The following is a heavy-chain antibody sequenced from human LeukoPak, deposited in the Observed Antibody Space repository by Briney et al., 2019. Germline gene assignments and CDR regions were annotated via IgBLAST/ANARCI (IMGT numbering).Heavy chain of an antibody. J-gene: IGHJ4*02. CDR3: TREMGTTSDS. Sequence: PGGSLRLSCAASTFTFSSATMNWVRQAPGKGLEWVSHIGPSSNTIYYADSVKGRFTISRDNAKNSLYLQMNSLRDEDTAVYYCTREMGTTSDSRGQGTLVTVSS. V-gene: IGHV3-48*02. D-gene: IGHD1-7*01. CDR2: IGPSSNTI. CDR1: TFTFSSAT.